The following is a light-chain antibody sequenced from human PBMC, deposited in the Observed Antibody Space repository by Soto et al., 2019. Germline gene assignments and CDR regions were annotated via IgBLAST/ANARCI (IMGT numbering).Light chain of an antibody. CDR2: AAS. CDR1: QSINTH. J-gene: IGKJ1*01. CDR3: QQTYSIPVT. V-gene: IGKV1-39*01. Sequence: IQMTQSPSSLSASVGEIVTITCRARQSINTHLNWYHQKPGEAPKFLIYAASSLQSGVTSRFSGSGSGTDFTLTITCLQPADFATYYCQQTYSIPVTFGQGTKV.